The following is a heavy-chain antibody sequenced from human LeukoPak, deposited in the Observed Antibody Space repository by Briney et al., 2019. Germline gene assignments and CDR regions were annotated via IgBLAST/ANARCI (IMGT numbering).Heavy chain of an antibody. CDR1: GFTFSSYW. V-gene: IGHV3-7*01. J-gene: IGHJ4*02. CDR2: IKQDGSEK. CDR3: ARDKIVGPTDLDY. D-gene: IGHD1-26*01. Sequence: PGGSLRLSCAASGFTFSSYWMSWVRQAPGKGLEWVANIKQDGSEKYYVGSVKGRFTISRDNAKNSVYLQINSLRVEDTAVYYCARDKIVGPTDLDYWDQGTLVTVSS.